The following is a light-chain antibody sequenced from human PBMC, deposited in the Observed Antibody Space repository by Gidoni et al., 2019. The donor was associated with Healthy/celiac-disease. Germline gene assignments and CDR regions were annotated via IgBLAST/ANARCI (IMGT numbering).Light chain of an antibody. CDR2: AAF. J-gene: IGKJ4*02. V-gene: IGKV1-9*01. Sequence: IQLTQSPSFLSASVGDRVTITCRASHGIGSFLAWYQHKPGIAPKLLIYAAFTLQSGVPSRFSGNGSGTEFTLTISSLQPEDFATYYCQQLNSYPLTFGGGTKVEIK. CDR1: HGIGSF. CDR3: QQLNSYPLT.